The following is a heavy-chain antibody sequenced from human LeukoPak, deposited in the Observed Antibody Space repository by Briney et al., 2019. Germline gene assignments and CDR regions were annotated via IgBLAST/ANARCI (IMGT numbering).Heavy chain of an antibody. D-gene: IGHD3-16*01. CDR2: ISSSATYK. CDR1: GFNFKLYS. Sequence: GGSLRLSCAASGFNFKLYSMHWVRQAPGKGLEWVSSISSSATYKYYPDSLKGRFTISRDNAKKSLFLQLDNLRAEDTAVYSCARGGGAWGEFDYWGLGTLVIVSS. V-gene: IGHV3-21*01. CDR3: ARGGGAWGEFDY. J-gene: IGHJ4*02.